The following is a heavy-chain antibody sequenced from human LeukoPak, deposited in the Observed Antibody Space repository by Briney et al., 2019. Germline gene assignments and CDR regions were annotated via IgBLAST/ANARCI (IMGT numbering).Heavy chain of an antibody. CDR1: GYIFTYYY. D-gene: IGHD2-15*01. CDR3: AAGVVGVYYFDY. CDR2: INPSGGTT. J-gene: IGHJ4*02. Sequence: ASVKVSCKASGYIFTYYYMHWVRQAPGQGLEWMGIINPSGGTTNYAQKFQGRVTMTRDTSTSTVYMELSSLRAEDTAVYYCAAGVVGVYYFDYWGQGTLVTVSS. V-gene: IGHV1-46*01.